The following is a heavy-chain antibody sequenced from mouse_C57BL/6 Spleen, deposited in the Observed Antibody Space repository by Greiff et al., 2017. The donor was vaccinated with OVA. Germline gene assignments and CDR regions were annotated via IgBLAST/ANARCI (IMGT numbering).Heavy chain of an antibody. Sequence: QVQLKESGAELARPGASVKLSCKASGYTFTSYGISWVKQRTGQGLEWIGEIYPRSGNTYYNEKFKGKATLTADKSSSTAYMELRSLTSEDSAVYFCARFYDGYFYFDYWGQGTTLTVSS. CDR1: GYTFTSYG. D-gene: IGHD2-3*01. V-gene: IGHV1-81*01. CDR2: IYPRSGNT. CDR3: ARFYDGYFYFDY. J-gene: IGHJ2*01.